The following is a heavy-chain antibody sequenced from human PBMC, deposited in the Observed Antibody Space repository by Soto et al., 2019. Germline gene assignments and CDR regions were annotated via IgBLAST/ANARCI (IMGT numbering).Heavy chain of an antibody. CDR2: IYHSGST. D-gene: IGHD3-16*02. Sequence: SETLSLTCAVSGGSISSGGYSWSWIRQPPGKGLEWIGYIYHSGSTYYNPSLKSRVTISVDRSKNQFSLKLSSVTAADTAVYYCARTATMITFGGVIVSDAFDIWGQGTMVTVS. CDR1: GGSISSGGYS. V-gene: IGHV4-30-2*01. CDR3: ARTATMITFGGVIVSDAFDI. J-gene: IGHJ3*02.